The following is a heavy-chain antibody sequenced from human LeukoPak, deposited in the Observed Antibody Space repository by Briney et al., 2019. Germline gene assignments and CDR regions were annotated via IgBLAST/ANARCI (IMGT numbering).Heavy chain of an antibody. CDR2: ISTNGGST. CDR1: GFTFSTYA. Sequence: GGSLRFSCSASGFTFSTYAMHWVRQAPGKGLEYVSAISTNGGSTYYADSVRGRFTISRDNSKNTPYLQMSSLRPEDTAVYYCVKGMEDYDILTGVLDVWGQGTTVTVSS. V-gene: IGHV3-64D*06. J-gene: IGHJ6*02. CDR3: VKGMEDYDILTGVLDV. D-gene: IGHD3-9*01.